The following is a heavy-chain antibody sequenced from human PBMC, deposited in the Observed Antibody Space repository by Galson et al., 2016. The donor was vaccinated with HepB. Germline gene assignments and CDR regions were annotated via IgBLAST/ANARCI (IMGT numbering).Heavy chain of an antibody. J-gene: IGHJ4*02. CDR3: ARRVTGSGSDYGTFDS. CDR2: IYPGDFDI. D-gene: IGHD3-10*01. Sequence: QSGAEVTKPGESLNISCKASGSSFTSYWIGWVRQLPGKGLEWMGIIYPGDFDIRYSPSFQGQVTISADKSVSTAYLQWSSLKASDTAMYYCARRVTGSGSDYGTFDSWGQGTLVTVSS. V-gene: IGHV5-51*01. CDR1: GSSFTSYW.